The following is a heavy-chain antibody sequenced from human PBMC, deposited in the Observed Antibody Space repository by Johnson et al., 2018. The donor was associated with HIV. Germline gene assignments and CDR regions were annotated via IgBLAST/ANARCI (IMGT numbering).Heavy chain of an antibody. CDR2: ISYDGTNK. CDR3: AKEGRYVEGAFDI. CDR1: GFTFSSYV. D-gene: IGHD5-12*01. V-gene: IGHV3-30*18. J-gene: IGHJ3*02. Sequence: QVQLVESGGGVVQPGRSLRLSCAASGFTFSSYVMSWVRQAPGTGLEWVTVISYDGTNKYYADSVKGRFTISRDNSKNTLYLQMNSLRAEDTAVYYCAKEGRYVEGAFDIWGQGTMVTVSS.